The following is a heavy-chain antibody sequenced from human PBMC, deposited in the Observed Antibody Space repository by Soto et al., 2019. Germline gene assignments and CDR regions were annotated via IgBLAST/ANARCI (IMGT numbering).Heavy chain of an antibody. Sequence: SETLSLTCAVYGGSFSGYYWSWIRQPPGKGLEWIGEINHSGSTNYNPSLKSRVTISVDTSKNQFSLKLSSVTAADTAVYYCARDSSIITMVRGPLDYWGQGTLVTVSS. CDR1: GGSFSGYY. CDR3: ARDSSIITMVRGPLDY. J-gene: IGHJ4*02. D-gene: IGHD3-10*01. CDR2: INHSGST. V-gene: IGHV4-34*01.